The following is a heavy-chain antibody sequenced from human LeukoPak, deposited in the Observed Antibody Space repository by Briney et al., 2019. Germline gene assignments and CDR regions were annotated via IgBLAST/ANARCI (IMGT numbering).Heavy chain of an antibody. J-gene: IGHJ6*03. CDR3: ARHIGGGIEDMDV. V-gene: IGHV4-59*08. D-gene: IGHD3-16*02. CDR2: IYVTGST. CDR1: GASIGTYY. Sequence: SETLSLTCTVSGASIGTYYWSWIRQSPGKGLEWIGYIYVTGSTRYNPYLQSRVTISVDTSRNQFFLKMSSVTAADTAVYYCARHIGGGIEDMDVWGKGTKVTVSS.